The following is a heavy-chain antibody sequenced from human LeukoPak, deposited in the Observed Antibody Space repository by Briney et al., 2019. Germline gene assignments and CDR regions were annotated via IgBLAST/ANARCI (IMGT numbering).Heavy chain of an antibody. CDR1: GFTFSIDI. CDR3: AKDSGPFGEFAGGFDY. J-gene: IGHJ4*02. V-gene: IGHV3-21*01. D-gene: IGHD3-10*01. CDR2: ISSSSSYI. Sequence: PGGSLRLSCAASGFTFSIDIMNSVRQAPGKGLEWVSSISSSSSYIYYADSVKGRFTISRDNSKNTLYLQMNSLRAEDTAVYYCAKDSGPFGEFAGGFDYWGQGTLVTVSS.